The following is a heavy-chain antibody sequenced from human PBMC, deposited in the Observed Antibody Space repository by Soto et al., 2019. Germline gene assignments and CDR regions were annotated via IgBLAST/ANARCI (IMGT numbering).Heavy chain of an antibody. CDR3: TRDPNGDHIGAFDF. Sequence: EVQVLESGGGLVQPGGSLRLSCSTSEFTFSAYAMTWVRQPPGEGLEWVASISGSGGDTSYADSVKGRFSIFRDNSKNTLYLRVYSLRVEDTAVYYCTRDPNGDHIGAFDFWGQGILVTVSS. V-gene: IGHV3-23*01. J-gene: IGHJ3*01. CDR1: EFTFSAYA. D-gene: IGHD4-17*01. CDR2: ISGSGGDT.